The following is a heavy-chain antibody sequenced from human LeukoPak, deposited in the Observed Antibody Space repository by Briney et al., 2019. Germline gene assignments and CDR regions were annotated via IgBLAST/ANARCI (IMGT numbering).Heavy chain of an antibody. CDR3: VRDQRGGSSGYYDP. CDR1: GFTFSTYF. CDR2: ITGSGGST. V-gene: IGHV3-64D*06. J-gene: IGHJ5*02. D-gene: IGHD3-22*01. Sequence: GGSLRLSCSASGFTFSTYFMHWVRQAPGKGLECVTAITGSGGSTYYADSVKGRFTISRDNSKNTLYLQMSSPRAEDTAVYYCVRDQRGGSSGYYDPWGQGTLVTVSS.